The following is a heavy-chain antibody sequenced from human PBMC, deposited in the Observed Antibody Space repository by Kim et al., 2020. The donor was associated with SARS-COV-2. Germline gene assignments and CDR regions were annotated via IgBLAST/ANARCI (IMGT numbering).Heavy chain of an antibody. CDR2: T. CDR3: ARSSGYAFDI. Sequence: TNYNPSLKSRVTISVDKSKNQFSLKLSSVTAADTAVYYCARSSGYAFDIWGQGTMVTVSS. J-gene: IGHJ3*02. V-gene: IGHV4-4*02. D-gene: IGHD6-19*01.